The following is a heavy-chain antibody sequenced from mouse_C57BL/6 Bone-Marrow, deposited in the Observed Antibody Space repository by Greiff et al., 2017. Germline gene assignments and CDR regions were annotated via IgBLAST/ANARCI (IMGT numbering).Heavy chain of an antibody. CDR3: ACGYGSSYVWFAY. CDR2: ISSGGSYP. D-gene: IGHD1-1*01. Sequence: EVKVVQSGGDLVKPGGSLKLSCAVSGFTFSSYGMSWVLQTPDKRLEWVATISSGGSYPYYPDSVKGRFTISRDNAKNTLYLQMSRLKSEDTAMYYVACGYGSSYVWFAYRGQWTLVTVSA. V-gene: IGHV5-6*01. CDR1: GFTFSSYG. J-gene: IGHJ3*01.